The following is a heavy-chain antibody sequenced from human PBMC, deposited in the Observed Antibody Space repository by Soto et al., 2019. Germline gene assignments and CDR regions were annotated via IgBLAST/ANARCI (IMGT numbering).Heavy chain of an antibody. CDR3: ARGYSSSRDLGY. J-gene: IGHJ4*02. CDR2: IWYDGSNK. D-gene: IGHD6-13*01. Sequence: PGGSLRLSCAASGFSFSSYDIHWVRQAPGKGLEWVAVIWYDGSNKYYADSVKGRFIISRDNSKNTLYLQMNSLRADDTAVYYCARGYSSSRDLGYWGQGTLVTVSS. CDR1: GFSFSSYD. V-gene: IGHV3-33*01.